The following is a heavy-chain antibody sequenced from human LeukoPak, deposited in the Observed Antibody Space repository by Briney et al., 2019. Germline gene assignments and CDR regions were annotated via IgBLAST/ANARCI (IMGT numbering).Heavy chain of an antibody. D-gene: IGHD3-16*01. Sequence: PGGSLRLSCAASRFTFSSYWMSWVRQAPGKGLEWVANIKQDGSEKYYADSVKGRFTISRDNSKNTLYLQMNSLRAEDTAVYYCAKDKDYGYYMDVWGKGTTVTVSS. V-gene: IGHV3-7*01. CDR3: AKDKDYGYYMDV. CDR2: IKQDGSEK. J-gene: IGHJ6*03. CDR1: RFTFSSYW.